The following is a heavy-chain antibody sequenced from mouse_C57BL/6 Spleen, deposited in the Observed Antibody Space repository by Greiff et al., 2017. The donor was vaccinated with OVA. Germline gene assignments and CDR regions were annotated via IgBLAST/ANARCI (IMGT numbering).Heavy chain of an antibody. J-gene: IGHJ2*01. CDR1: GYTFTDYE. V-gene: IGHV1-15*01. Sequence: QVQLKESGAELVRPGASVTLSCKASGYTFTDYEMHWVKQTPVHGLEWIGAIDPETGGTAYNQKFKGKAILTADKSSSTAYMELRSLTSEDSAVYYCTRWGGDSPHWFDYWGQGTTRTVAS. D-gene: IGHD2-13*01. CDR3: TRWGGDSPHWFDY. CDR2: IDPETGGT.